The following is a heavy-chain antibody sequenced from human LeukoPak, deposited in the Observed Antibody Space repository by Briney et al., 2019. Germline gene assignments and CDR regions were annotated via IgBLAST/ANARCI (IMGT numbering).Heavy chain of an antibody. J-gene: IGHJ4*02. CDR2: INPNSGDT. CDR3: ATEGY. CDR1: GYTFTGHY. Sequence: ASVKVSCKASGYTFTGHYMHWVRQAPGQGPEWMGWINPNSGDTNYAQKLQGRVTMTTDTSTSTAYMELSSLRSEDTAVYYCATEGYWGQGTLVTVSS. V-gene: IGHV1-2*02.